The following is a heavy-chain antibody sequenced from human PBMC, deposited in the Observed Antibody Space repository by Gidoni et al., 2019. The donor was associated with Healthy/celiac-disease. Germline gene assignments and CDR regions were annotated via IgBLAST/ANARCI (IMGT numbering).Heavy chain of an antibody. Sequence: EVQLLESGGGLVQPGGSLRLSCAASGFTFSSYAMSWVRQAPGKGLEWVSAISGSGGSTYYADSVKGRFTISRDNSKNTLYLQMNSLRAEDTAVYYCAKDLGRGYSYGYGDNSYGMDVWGQGTTVTVSS. J-gene: IGHJ6*02. CDR2: ISGSGGST. V-gene: IGHV3-23*01. CDR1: GFTFSSYA. CDR3: AKDLGRGYSYGYGDNSYGMDV. D-gene: IGHD5-18*01.